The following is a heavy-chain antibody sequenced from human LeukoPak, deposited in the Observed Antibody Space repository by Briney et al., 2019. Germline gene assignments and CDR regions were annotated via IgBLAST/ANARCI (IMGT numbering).Heavy chain of an antibody. CDR1: GGSISSYY. D-gene: IGHD4-17*01. CDR2: IYTSGST. V-gene: IGHV4-4*09. CDR3: ARGDQTFDY. J-gene: IGHJ4*02. Sequence: SETLSLTCTVPGGSISSYYWSWIRQPPGKGLEWIGYIYTSGSTNYNPSLKSRVTISVDTSKNQFSLKLSSVTAADTAVYYCARGDQTFDYWGQGTLVTVSS.